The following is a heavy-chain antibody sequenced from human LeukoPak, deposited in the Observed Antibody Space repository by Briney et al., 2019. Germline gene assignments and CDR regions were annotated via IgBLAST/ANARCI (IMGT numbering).Heavy chain of an antibody. V-gene: IGHV3-30*02. CDR1: GFTFSSYG. CDR3: ARESDYYDSNDY. J-gene: IGHJ4*02. D-gene: IGHD3-22*01. Sequence: PGGSLRLSCAASGFTFSSYGMHWVRQAPGRGLEWVAFIRYDGSNKYYADSVKGRFTISRDNSKNTLYLQMNSLRAEDTAVYYCARESDYYDSNDYWGQGTLVTVSS. CDR2: IRYDGSNK.